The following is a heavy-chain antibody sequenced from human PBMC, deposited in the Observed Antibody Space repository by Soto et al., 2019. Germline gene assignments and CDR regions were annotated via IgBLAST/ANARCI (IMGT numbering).Heavy chain of an antibody. V-gene: IGHV3-66*01. CDR1: GFTFSIYS. CDR2: IYSGGST. CDR3: ATAKLLLPWLFDY. J-gene: IGHJ4*02. D-gene: IGHD2-15*01. Sequence: GGSLRLSCAASGFTFSIYSMTWVRQAPGKGLEWVSVIYSGGSTNYADSVKGRFTISRDDSKNTLFLQMNSLRAEDTAVYYCATAKLLLPWLFDYWGQGTLVTVSS.